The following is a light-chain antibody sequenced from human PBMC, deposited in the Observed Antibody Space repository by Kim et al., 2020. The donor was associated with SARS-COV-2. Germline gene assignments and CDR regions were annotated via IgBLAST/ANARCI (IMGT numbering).Light chain of an antibody. J-gene: IGLJ3*02. Sequence: SYELTQPPSVSVAPGKTARLTCGGDNIGSKSVHWYQQKPGQAPVLVIYYDSDRPSGIPERFSGSNSENTATLTISRVEPGDEADYYCQVWDSTSDHRVFGGGTRLTVL. CDR1: NIGSKS. CDR3: QVWDSTSDHRV. V-gene: IGLV3-21*04. CDR2: YDS.